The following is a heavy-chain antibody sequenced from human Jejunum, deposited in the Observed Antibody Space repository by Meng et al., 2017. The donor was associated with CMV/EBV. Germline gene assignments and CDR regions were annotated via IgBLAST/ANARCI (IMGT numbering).Heavy chain of an antibody. CDR1: GFTFSNYD. V-gene: IGHV3-23*01. CDR3: TTDHVSRRLLLLLF. J-gene: IGHJ4*01. Sequence: GFTFSNYDMNWVRQAPGKGLEWVSAISASGDTTNYADSVKGRFTISRDNSKNTLFLQMSSLRAEDTAVYYCTTDHVSRRLLLLLFWGQGTRVTVSS. D-gene: IGHD3-10*01. CDR2: ISASGDTT.